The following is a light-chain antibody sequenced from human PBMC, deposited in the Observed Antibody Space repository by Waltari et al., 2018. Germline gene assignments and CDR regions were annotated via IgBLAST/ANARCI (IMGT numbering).Light chain of an antibody. CDR3: MQALETPLT. V-gene: IGKV2-28*01. CDR1: QSLLHINGYDY. CDR2: LGS. J-gene: IGKJ4*01. Sequence: IVLTQSPLSLPVTPGETASISCRSSQSLLHINGYDYFNWYLQKPGQSPQLLIYLGSNRASGVPDRFSGSGSGTDFTLKISRVEPEDVGVYFCMQALETPLTFGGGTRVEIK.